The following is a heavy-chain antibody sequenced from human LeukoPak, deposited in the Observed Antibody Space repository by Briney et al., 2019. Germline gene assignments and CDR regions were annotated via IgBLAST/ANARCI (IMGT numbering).Heavy chain of an antibody. D-gene: IGHD1-26*01. CDR2: ISGSGGST. V-gene: IGHV3-23*01. CDR1: GFTFSSYA. Sequence: GGSLRLSCAASGFTFSSYAMSWVRQAPGKELEWVSAISGSGGSTYYADSVKGRFTISRDNAKNSLYLQMNSLRAEDTALYYCAKDRSYSGSYCDYWGQGTLVTVSS. J-gene: IGHJ4*02. CDR3: AKDRSYSGSYCDY.